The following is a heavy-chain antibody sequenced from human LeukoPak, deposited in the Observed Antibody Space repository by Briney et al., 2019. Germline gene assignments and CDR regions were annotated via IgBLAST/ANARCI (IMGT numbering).Heavy chain of an antibody. Sequence: GGSLRLSCEGSGFTFSNYWMTWVRQAPGKGLEWVANIRPDGGDKNYIDSVKGRFTISRDNAKNSLCLQMNSLRAEDTAVYYCARDGGWYRDYWGQGSLVTVSS. CDR2: IRPDGGDK. CDR1: GFTFSNYW. J-gene: IGHJ4*02. D-gene: IGHD6-19*01. V-gene: IGHV3-7*04. CDR3: ARDGGWYRDY.